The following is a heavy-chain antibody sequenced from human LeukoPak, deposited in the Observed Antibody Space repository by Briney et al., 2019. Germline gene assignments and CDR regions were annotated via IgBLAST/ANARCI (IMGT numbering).Heavy chain of an antibody. Sequence: PGGSLRLSCAVSGITLSNYGMSWVRQAPGKGLEWVSGISGSGGNTYYADSVKGRFTISIDNSKNTLYLQMNSLSAEDAAVYFCAKRGVVIRVILVGFHKEAYYFDSWGQGALVTVSS. V-gene: IGHV3-23*01. D-gene: IGHD3-22*01. J-gene: IGHJ4*02. CDR1: GITLSNYG. CDR2: ISGSGGNT. CDR3: AKRGVVIRVILVGFHKEAYYFDS.